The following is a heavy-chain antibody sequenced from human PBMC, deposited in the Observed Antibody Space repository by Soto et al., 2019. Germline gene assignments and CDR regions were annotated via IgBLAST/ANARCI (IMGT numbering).Heavy chain of an antibody. V-gene: IGHV4-31*03. CDR1: GGSISSGGYY. CDR2: IYYSGST. D-gene: IGHD3-10*01. J-gene: IGHJ4*02. Sequence: SETLSLTCTVSGGSISSGGYYWSWIRQHPGKGLEWIGYIYYSGSTYYNPSLKSRVTISVDTSKNQFSLKLSSVTAADTAVYYCARDPYGSGPQDYWGQGTLVTVSS. CDR3: ARDPYGSGPQDY.